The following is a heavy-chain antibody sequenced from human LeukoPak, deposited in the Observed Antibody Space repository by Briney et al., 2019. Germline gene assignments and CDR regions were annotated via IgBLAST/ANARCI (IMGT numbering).Heavy chain of an antibody. Sequence: PSETLSLTCTVSGDSISSSNYYWAWIRQPPGKGLEWIGSIFYSGTTYYSSSLKSRVTMSVDTSKSQFSLKLSSVTAADTALYYCARGQTTVWSPFDNWGQGTLVTVSS. CDR3: ARGQTTVWSPFDN. CDR2: IFYSGTT. J-gene: IGHJ4*02. D-gene: IGHD4-17*01. CDR1: GDSISSSNYY. V-gene: IGHV4-39*07.